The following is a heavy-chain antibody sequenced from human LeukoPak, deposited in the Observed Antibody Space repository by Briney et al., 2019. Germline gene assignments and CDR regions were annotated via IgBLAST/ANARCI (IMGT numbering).Heavy chain of an antibody. CDR3: ARDRSRYFDF. CDR1: GYTFTGCY. CDR2: INPASGGT. D-gene: IGHD1-26*01. Sequence: ASVKVSCKASGYTFTGCYMHWVRQAPGQGLEWMGWINPASGGTDYAQKFQGRVTITRDTSISTVYMDLRGLTADDTALYFCARDRSRYFDFWGQGTLVTVSS. V-gene: IGHV1-2*02. J-gene: IGHJ4*02.